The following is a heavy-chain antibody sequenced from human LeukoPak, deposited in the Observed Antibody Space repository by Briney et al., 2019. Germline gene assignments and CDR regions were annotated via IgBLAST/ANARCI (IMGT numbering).Heavy chain of an antibody. D-gene: IGHD6-19*01. CDR3: ARGPIAVAGTPTEYYFDY. CDR1: GCTFTSYA. CDR2: INAGNGNT. J-gene: IGHJ4*02. V-gene: IGHV1-3*03. Sequence: GASVKVSCKASGCTFTSYAMHWVRQAPGQRLEWMGWINAGNGNTKYSQEFQGRVTITRDTSASTAYMELSSLRSEDMAVYYCARGPIAVAGTPTEYYFDYWGQGTLVTVSS.